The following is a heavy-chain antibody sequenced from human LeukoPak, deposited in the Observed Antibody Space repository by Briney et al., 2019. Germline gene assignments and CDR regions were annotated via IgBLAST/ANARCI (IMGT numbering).Heavy chain of an antibody. Sequence: GGSLRLSCAASGFTFSSYEMNWVRQAPGKGLEWVAYIRGSGTLIYYADSVKGRFTISRDNAKNSLYLQMNSLRAEDTAVYYCARDGRFLEWLLTVDYYYYMDVWGKGTTVTVSS. D-gene: IGHD3-3*01. V-gene: IGHV3-48*03. CDR2: IRGSGTLI. J-gene: IGHJ6*03. CDR3: ARDGRFLEWLLTVDYYYYMDV. CDR1: GFTFSSYE.